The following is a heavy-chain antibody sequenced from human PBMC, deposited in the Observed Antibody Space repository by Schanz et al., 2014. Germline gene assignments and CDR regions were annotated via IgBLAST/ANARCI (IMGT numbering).Heavy chain of an antibody. J-gene: IGHJ5*02. CDR2: IAYSGST. CDR1: GSDIRGFH. Sequence: QVQLQESGPGQVRPSETLSLTCTVSGSDIRGFHWSWIRQSPVKGLEWIGYIAYSGSTNYNPSRQSRVTISLDTSQSQFSLRLTSVSSADTGMYYCARVGRNSYGFTSRFDAWGQGTLVAVSS. CDR3: ARVGRNSYGFTSRFDA. V-gene: IGHV4-59*13. D-gene: IGHD3-16*01.